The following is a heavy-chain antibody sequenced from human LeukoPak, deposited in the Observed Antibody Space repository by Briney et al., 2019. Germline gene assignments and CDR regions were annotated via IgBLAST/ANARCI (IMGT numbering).Heavy chain of an antibody. V-gene: IGHV4-38-2*02. J-gene: IGHJ6*03. Sequence: SEPLSLTCSVSGYSISCGYYWGWIRHPPGKGLEWIGNIYHSGSTYDSPFLKSRVTITVNTSRNPFSPKLSSVTAADTARYYCARVTPAALLSGYYYYFMDVWGKGTTVTVSS. CDR1: GYSISCGYY. CDR2: IYHSGST. D-gene: IGHD2-2*01. CDR3: ARVTPAALLSGYYYYFMDV.